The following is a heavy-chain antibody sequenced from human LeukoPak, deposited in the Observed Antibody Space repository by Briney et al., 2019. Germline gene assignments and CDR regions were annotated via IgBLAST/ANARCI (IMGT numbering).Heavy chain of an antibody. CDR2: ISGSGGST. CDR3: AKEPVDTYSYGAFDY. D-gene: IGHD5-18*01. Sequence: GGSLRLSCAASGFTFSSYAMSWVRQAPGKGLEWVSAISGSGGSTYYADSVKGRFTISRDNYKNTLYLQMNSLRAEDTAVYYCAKEPVDTYSYGAFDYWGQGTLVTVSS. CDR1: GFTFSSYA. J-gene: IGHJ4*02. V-gene: IGHV3-23*01.